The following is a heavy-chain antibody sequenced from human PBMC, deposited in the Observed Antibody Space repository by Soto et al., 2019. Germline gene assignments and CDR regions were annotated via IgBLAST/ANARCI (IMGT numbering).Heavy chain of an antibody. CDR1: GFILSSYG. D-gene: IGHD3-3*01. CDR3: AKDQSGYDHYAMDV. V-gene: IGHV3-30*18. J-gene: IGHJ6*02. CDR2: ISYDGINK. Sequence: QVQLVESGGGVVQPGRSLRLSCAASGFILSSYGMHWVRQAPGKGLEWVAVISYDGINKNHADSVKGRFTISRDNSKNTLHLQMNSLRAEDTAVYYCAKDQSGYDHYAMDVWGQGTAVTVSS.